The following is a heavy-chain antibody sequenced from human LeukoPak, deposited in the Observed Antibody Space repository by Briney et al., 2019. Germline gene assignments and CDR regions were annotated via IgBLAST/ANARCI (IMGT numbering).Heavy chain of an antibody. J-gene: IGHJ4*02. CDR3: ARGGTSGYSSTRHFWGGNYYFDY. Sequence: GGSLRLSCAASGFSFTAYWMSWVRQAPGKGLEWVANIKQDGDENYYVDSVMGRFTISRDNARNSLYLQVNSLRAEDTAVYYCARGGTSGYSSTRHFWGGNYYFDYWGQGSLVTVSS. CDR2: IKQDGDEN. V-gene: IGHV3-7*01. CDR1: GFSFTAYW. D-gene: IGHD2-2*01.